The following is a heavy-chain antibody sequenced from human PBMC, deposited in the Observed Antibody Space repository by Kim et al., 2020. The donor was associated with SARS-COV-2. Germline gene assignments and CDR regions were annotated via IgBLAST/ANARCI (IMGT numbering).Heavy chain of an antibody. CDR3: ARTGLGYYYDSSGYSSVY. CDR1: GFTFSSYS. D-gene: IGHD3-22*01. V-gene: IGHV3-21*01. Sequence: GGSLRLSCAASGFTFSSYSMNWVRQAPGKGLEWVSSISSSSSYIYYADSVKGRFTISRDNAKNSLYLQMNSLKAEDTAVYYCARTGLGYYYDSSGYSSVYWGQGTLVTVSS. J-gene: IGHJ4*02. CDR2: ISSSSSYI.